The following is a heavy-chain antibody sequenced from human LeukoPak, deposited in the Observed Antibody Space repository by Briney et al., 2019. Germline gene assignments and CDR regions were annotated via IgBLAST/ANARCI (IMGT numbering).Heavy chain of an antibody. D-gene: IGHD2-2*01. CDR3: AKALIPAADYYYYYMDV. CDR1: GFTFSSYA. CDR2: ISGSGGST. J-gene: IGHJ6*03. Sequence: GGSLRLSCAASGFTFSSYAMSWVRQAPGKGLEWVPAISGSGGSTYYADSVKGRFTISRDNSKNTLYLQMNSLRAEDTAVYYCAKALIPAADYYYYYMDVWGKGTTVTVSS. V-gene: IGHV3-23*01.